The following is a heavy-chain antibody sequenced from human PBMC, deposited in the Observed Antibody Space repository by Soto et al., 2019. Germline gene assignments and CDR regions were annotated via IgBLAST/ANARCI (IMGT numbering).Heavy chain of an antibody. CDR3: ANPGYSYGYDWFDP. Sequence: GGSLRLSCAASGFSFSSYAMTWVRQAPGKGLEWVSGISDSGGSTYYADSVKGRFTISRDNSKNMVYLLMNRLRAGDTAVYYCANPGYSYGYDWFDPWGQGTLVTVSS. V-gene: IGHV3-23*01. D-gene: IGHD5-18*01. CDR2: ISDSGGST. CDR1: GFSFSSYA. J-gene: IGHJ5*02.